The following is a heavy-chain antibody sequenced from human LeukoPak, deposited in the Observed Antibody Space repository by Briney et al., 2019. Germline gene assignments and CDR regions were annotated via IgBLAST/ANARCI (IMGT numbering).Heavy chain of an antibody. CDR1: GGSISSSSYY. D-gene: IGHD3-16*02. J-gene: IGHJ4*02. CDR3: ARHIYVWGSYPDY. CDR2: IYYSGST. Sequence: SETLSLTCTVSGGSISSSSYYWGWIRQPPGTGLEWLGSIYYSGSTYYNPSLKSRVTISVDTSKSQFSLKLSSVTAADTAVYYCARHIYVWGSYPDYWGQGTLVTVSS. V-gene: IGHV4-39*01.